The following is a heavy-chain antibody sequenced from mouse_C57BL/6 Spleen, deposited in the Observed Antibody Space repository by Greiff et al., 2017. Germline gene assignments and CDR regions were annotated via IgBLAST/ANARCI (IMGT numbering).Heavy chain of an antibody. V-gene: IGHV1-74*01. J-gene: IGHJ4*01. D-gene: IGHD1-2*01. CDR2: IYPSDSDT. CDR3: AISRHGLYYAMDY. CDR1: GYTFTSYW. Sequence: QVQLQQPGAELVKPGASVKVSCKASGYTFTSYWMHWVKQRPGQGLEWIGRIYPSDSDTNYNQKFKGKATLTVDKSSSTAYMQLSSLTSEDSAVYNYAISRHGLYYAMDYWGQGTSVTVSS.